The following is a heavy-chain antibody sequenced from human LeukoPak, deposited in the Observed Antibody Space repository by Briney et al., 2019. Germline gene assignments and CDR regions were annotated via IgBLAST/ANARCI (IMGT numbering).Heavy chain of an antibody. Sequence: GGSLRLSCAASGFTFGRYAMNWVRQAPGKGLEWVSGISYHGGSRFYAASVTGRFTISRDNSKNTLYLQMNSLRAEDTAVYYCAKSLESGYYYDSSGYYSPPTVFDYWGQGTLVTVSS. CDR1: GFTFGRYA. CDR2: ISYHGGSR. D-gene: IGHD3-22*01. V-gene: IGHV3-23*01. CDR3: AKSLESGYYYDSSGYYSPPTVFDY. J-gene: IGHJ4*02.